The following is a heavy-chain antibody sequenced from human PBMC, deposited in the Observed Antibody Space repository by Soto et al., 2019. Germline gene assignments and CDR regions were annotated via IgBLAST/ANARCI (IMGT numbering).Heavy chain of an antibody. CDR1: GFTFRGYA. CDR3: AKRISGWYEIDY. CDR2: ITGSGGST. J-gene: IGHJ4*02. V-gene: IGHV3-23*01. Sequence: GGSLRLSCVASGFTFRGYAITWVRQAPGKGLEWVSAITGSGGSTYYADSVKGRFTISRDNSKNTLYLQMNSPRAEDTAVYYCAKRISGWYEIDYWGQGTLVTVSS. D-gene: IGHD6-19*01.